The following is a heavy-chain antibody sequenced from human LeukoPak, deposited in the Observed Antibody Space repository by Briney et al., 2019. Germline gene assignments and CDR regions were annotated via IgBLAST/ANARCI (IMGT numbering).Heavy chain of an antibody. J-gene: IGHJ4*02. CDR1: GGSFSGYY. Sequence: SETLSLTCAVYGGSFSGYYWSWIRQPPGKGLEWIGEINHSGSTNYNPSLKSRVTMSLDTSKNQFSLKLSSVTAADTAVYYCAIGLFEEQQPYWGQGTLVTVSS. V-gene: IGHV4-34*01. CDR2: INHSGST. D-gene: IGHD6-13*01. CDR3: AIGLFEEQQPY.